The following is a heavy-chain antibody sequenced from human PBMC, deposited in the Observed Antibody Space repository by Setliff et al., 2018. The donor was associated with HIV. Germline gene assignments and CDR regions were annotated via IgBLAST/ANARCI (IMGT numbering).Heavy chain of an antibody. Sequence: SETLSLTCAVYGGSFSGHYWSWIRQPPGKGLEWIGEINHSGISNFNPSLKSRITIPIDTPRNQFSLKLSSVTAADTAVYYCARGGGFWSGQLDFWGQGTLVTVSS. D-gene: IGHD3-3*01. CDR1: GGSFSGHY. V-gene: IGHV4-34*01. CDR2: INHSGIS. J-gene: IGHJ4*02. CDR3: ARGGGFWSGQLDF.